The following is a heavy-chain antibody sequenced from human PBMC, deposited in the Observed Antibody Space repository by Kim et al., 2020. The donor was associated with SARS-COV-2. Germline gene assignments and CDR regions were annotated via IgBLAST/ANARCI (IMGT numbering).Heavy chain of an antibody. CDR3: STDGSGWSRDH. CDR1: GFPFSACG. J-gene: IGHJ4*01. D-gene: IGHD6-19*01. V-gene: IGHV3-21*01. Sequence: GGSLRLSCAASGFTSGFPFSACGMTWVRQAPGKGLEWVSTIGAGGDHTFYPDSMRGRFTVSRDNAKNSVYLQVNNVRPDDTAVYYCSTDGSGWSRDHWG. CDR2: IGAGGDHT.